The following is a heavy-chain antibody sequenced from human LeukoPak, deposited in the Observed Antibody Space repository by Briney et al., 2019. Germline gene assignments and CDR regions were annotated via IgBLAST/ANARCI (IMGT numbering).Heavy chain of an antibody. D-gene: IGHD2-8*01. Sequence: GGSLRLSCAASGFTFSSYSMNWVRQAPGKGLEWVSSISSSSSYIYYADSVKGRFTISRDNAKNSLYLQMNSLRAEDTAVYCCARDLGVSTEVWGKGTTVTVSS. CDR2: ISSSSSYI. CDR1: GFTFSSYS. CDR3: ARDLGVSTEV. J-gene: IGHJ6*04. V-gene: IGHV3-21*01.